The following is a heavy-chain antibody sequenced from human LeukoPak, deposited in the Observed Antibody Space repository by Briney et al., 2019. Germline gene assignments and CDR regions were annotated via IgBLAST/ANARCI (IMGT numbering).Heavy chain of an antibody. D-gene: IGHD3-9*01. V-gene: IGHV1-46*01. CDR2: INPSGGST. Sequence: GASVKVSCKASGYTVTSNYMHWVRQAPGQGLEWMGIINPSGGSTSYAPKFQGRVTMSRDTSTSTVYMELSRLTSEDTAVYYCAGAYDIWTGYYDQGWFDPWGQGTLVTVSS. CDR1: GYTVTSNY. J-gene: IGHJ5*02. CDR3: AGAYDIWTGYYDQGWFDP.